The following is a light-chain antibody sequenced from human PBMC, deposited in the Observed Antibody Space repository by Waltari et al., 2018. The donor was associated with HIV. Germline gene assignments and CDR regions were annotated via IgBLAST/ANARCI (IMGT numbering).Light chain of an antibody. CDR2: DAS. Sequence: DIQMTQSPASLSASIGDRVTLTCQASQAINNNLNWYQQKPEKAPNLLIYDASNLETGVPSRFSGRGSGTEFTVTISSLQPEDIATDFCQRYDKVPPGGITFGGGTRVEVK. V-gene: IGKV1-33*01. CDR3: QRYDKVPPGGIT. J-gene: IGKJ4*01. CDR1: QAINNN.